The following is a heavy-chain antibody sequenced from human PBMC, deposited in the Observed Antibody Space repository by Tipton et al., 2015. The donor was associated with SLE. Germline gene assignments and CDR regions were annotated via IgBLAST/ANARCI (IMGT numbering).Heavy chain of an antibody. V-gene: IGHV4-39*02. CDR1: GGSISSSNYY. CDR2: IYYSGSGST. J-gene: IGHJ1*01. CDR3: ARESLKFGESD. Sequence: LRLSCTVSGGSISSSNYYWGWIRQPPGKGLEWIGSIYYSGSGSTYYNPSLKSRVTISVDTSKNQFSLNLSSVTAADTAVYYCARESLKFGESDWGQGILVTVSS. D-gene: IGHD3-10*01.